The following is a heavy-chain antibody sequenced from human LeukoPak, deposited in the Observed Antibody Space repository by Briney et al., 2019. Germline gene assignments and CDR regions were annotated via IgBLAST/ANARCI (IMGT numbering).Heavy chain of an antibody. Sequence: GASVKGSCKASGYTFISYGISWVRQAPGQGLEWVGWISAYNGNTNYAQQFQGRVTMTTDTSTSTAYMELRSLRSDDTAVYYCARGHRTAAYDSTGSDYWGQGTLVTVSS. CDR2: ISAYNGNT. V-gene: IGHV1-18*01. J-gene: IGHJ4*02. CDR3: ARGHRTAAYDSTGSDY. CDR1: GYTFISYG. D-gene: IGHD3-22*01.